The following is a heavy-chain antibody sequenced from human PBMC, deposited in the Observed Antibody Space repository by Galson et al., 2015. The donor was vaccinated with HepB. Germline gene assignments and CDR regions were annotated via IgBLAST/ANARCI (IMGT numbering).Heavy chain of an antibody. J-gene: IGHJ4*02. Sequence: SLRLSCAASGFTVSSNYMSWVRQAPGKGLEWVSVIYSGGSTYYADSVKGRFTISRDNSKNTLYLQMNSLRAEDTAVYYCARFSGLPVTAFAYSGQRTLFSVSS. D-gene: IGHD4-17*01. CDR3: ARFSGLPVTAFAY. V-gene: IGHV3-66*01. CDR1: GFTVSSNY. CDR2: IYSGGST.